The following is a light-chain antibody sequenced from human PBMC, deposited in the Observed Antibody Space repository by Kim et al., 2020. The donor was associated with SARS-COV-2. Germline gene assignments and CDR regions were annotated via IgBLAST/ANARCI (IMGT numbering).Light chain of an antibody. V-gene: IGLV2-8*01. Sequence: GQSVTISCTGNSIDVGGYNYVSWYQHHPGKAPQLMIYEVTKRPSGVPDRFSGSKSGNTASLTVSGLQAEDEADYYCGSYVGNNNFVFGTGTKVTVL. CDR1: SIDVGGYNY. CDR3: GSYVGNNNFV. J-gene: IGLJ1*01. CDR2: EVT.